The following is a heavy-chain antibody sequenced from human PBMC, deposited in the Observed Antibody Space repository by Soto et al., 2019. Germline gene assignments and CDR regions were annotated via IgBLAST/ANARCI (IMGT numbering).Heavy chain of an antibody. J-gene: IGHJ4*02. D-gene: IGHD2-15*01. CDR2: LNSDGSIT. CDR3: VTGWSEY. Sequence: EVQLVESGGGLVQPGGSLSLSCVVSDFTFSYSWMHWVRQGPGKGLVWVSRLNSDGSITNYADSVKGRFTTSRGNAKNMLYLQMNRLRAEDTALYYCVTGWSEYGGQGTLVIFSS. CDR1: DFTFSYSW. V-gene: IGHV3-74*01.